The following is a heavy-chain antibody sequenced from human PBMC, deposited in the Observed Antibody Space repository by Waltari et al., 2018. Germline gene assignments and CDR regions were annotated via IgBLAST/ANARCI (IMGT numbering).Heavy chain of an antibody. V-gene: IGHV3-30*18. CDR2: ISLDGVNK. CDR1: GFTFSNSA. Sequence: VQLVESGGGVVQPGRSLRLSCAASGFTFSNSAMHWVRQAPGKGLEWVAVISLDGVNKDYGDSVKGRFTISRDNSKNTLYLQMNSLRAEDTAVYYCAKDAAAAPAYYYYKDVWGKGTTVTISS. D-gene: IGHD6-13*01. CDR3: AKDAAAAPAYYYYKDV. J-gene: IGHJ6*03.